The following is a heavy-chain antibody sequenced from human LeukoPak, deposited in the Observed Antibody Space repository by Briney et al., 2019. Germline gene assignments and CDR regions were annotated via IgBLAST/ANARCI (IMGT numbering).Heavy chain of an antibody. CDR1: GGTFSSYA. CDR3: AHLDHYYYYGMGV. Sequence: SVKVSCKASGGTFSSYAISWVRQAPGQGLEWMGGIIPIFGTANYAQKFQGRVTITADESTSTAYMELSSLRSEDTAVYYCAHLDHYYYYGMGVWGQGTTVTVSS. V-gene: IGHV1-69*13. J-gene: IGHJ6*02. CDR2: IIPIFGTA.